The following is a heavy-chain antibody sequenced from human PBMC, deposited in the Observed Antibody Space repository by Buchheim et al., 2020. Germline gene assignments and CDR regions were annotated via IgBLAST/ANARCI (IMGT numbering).Heavy chain of an antibody. CDR3: AKVLIRYSSGWEYYFDY. J-gene: IGHJ4*02. CDR2: ISGSGGST. CDR1: GFTFSSYA. D-gene: IGHD6-19*01. Sequence: EVQLLESGGGLVQPGGSLRLSCAASGFTFSSYAMSWVRQAPGKGLGWVSAISGSGGSTYYADSVKGRFTISRDNSKNTLYLQMNSLRAEDTAVYYCAKVLIRYSSGWEYYFDYWGQGTL. V-gene: IGHV3-23*01.